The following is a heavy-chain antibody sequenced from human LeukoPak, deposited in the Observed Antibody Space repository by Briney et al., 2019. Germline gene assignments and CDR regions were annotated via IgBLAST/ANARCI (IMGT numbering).Heavy chain of an antibody. D-gene: IGHD1-14*01. V-gene: IGHV1-18*01. Sequence: ASVKVSCKASGYTFTSYGISWVRQAPGQGLEWMGWISAYNGNTNYAQKLQGRVTMTTDTSTSTAYMELRSLRSDDTAVYYCAKVAGTGLKFYGNYWGQGTLVTVSS. CDR3: AKVAGTGLKFYGNY. J-gene: IGHJ4*01. CDR1: GYTFTSYG. CDR2: ISAYNGNT.